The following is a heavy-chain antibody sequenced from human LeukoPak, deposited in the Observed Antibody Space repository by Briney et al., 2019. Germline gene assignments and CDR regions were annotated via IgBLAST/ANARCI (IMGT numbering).Heavy chain of an antibody. CDR3: ARLPRYSSGYLLYYFDY. D-gene: IGHD6-19*01. CDR1: GGSISSSSYY. Sequence: SETLSLTCTVSGGSISSSSYYWGWIRQPPGKGLEWIGSIYYSGSTYYNPSLKSRATISVDTSKNQFSLKLSSVTAADTAVYYCARLPRYSSGYLLYYFDYWGQGTLVTVSS. J-gene: IGHJ4*02. CDR2: IYYSGST. V-gene: IGHV4-39*01.